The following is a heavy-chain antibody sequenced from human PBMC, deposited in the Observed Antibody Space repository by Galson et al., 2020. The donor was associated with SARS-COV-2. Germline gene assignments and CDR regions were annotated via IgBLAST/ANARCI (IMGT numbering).Heavy chain of an antibody. CDR2: INWNGGST. J-gene: IGHJ4*02. CDR3: AREGYAAAAESFDY. Sequence: GESLKISCAASGFTFDDYGMSWVRQAPGKGLEWVSGINWNGGSTGYADSVKGRFTISRDNAKNSLYLQMNSLRAEDMALYHCAREGYAAAAESFDYWGQGTLVTVSS. D-gene: IGHD6-13*01. CDR1: GFTFDDYG. V-gene: IGHV3-20*01.